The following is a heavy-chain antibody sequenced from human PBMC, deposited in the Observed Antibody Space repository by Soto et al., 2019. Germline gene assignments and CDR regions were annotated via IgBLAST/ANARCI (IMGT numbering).Heavy chain of an antibody. J-gene: IGHJ3*02. CDR3: ARDFYAYRSGWYTFDAFDI. Sequence: PGGSLRLSCAASGFTFSSYWMSWVRQAPGKGLEWVANIKQDGSEKYYVDSVKGRFTISRDNAKNSLYLQVNSLRAEDTAVYYCARDFYAYRSGWYTFDAFDIWGQGTMVTVS. CDR2: IKQDGSEK. CDR1: GFTFSSYW. V-gene: IGHV3-7*01. D-gene: IGHD6-19*01.